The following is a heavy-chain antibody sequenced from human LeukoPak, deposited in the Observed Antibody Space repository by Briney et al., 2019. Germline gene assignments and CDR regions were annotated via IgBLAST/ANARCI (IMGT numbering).Heavy chain of an antibody. J-gene: IGHJ6*03. CDR2: IIPIFGTA. CDR3: ARVPEIAARPYYYYMDV. V-gene: IGHV1-69*05. Sequence: ASVKVSCKASGGTFSSYAISWVRQAPGQGLEWMGGIIPIFGTANYAQKFQGRVTITTDESTSTAYMELSSLRSEDTAVYYCARVPEIAARPYYYYMDVWGKGTTVTVSS. CDR1: GGTFSSYA. D-gene: IGHD6-6*01.